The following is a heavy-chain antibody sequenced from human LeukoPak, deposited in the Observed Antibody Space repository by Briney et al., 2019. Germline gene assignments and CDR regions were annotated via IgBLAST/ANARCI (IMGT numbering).Heavy chain of an antibody. CDR2: MYYSGNT. CDR3: ARGYSGYDPTYFDY. CDR1: GGSISSYY. V-gene: IGHV4-59*01. D-gene: IGHD5-12*01. J-gene: IGHJ4*02. Sequence: SETLSLTCTVSGGSISSYYWSWIRQPPGKGLEWIGYMYYSGNTKYNPSLKSRVTISGDTSKKQFSLKLSSVTAADTAVYYCARGYSGYDPTYFDYWGQGTLVTVSS.